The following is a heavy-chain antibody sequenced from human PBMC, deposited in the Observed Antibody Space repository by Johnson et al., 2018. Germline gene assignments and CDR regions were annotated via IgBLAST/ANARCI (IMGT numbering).Heavy chain of an antibody. CDR2: ISSGSTST. J-gene: IGHJ3*02. Sequence: EVQLVESGGGLVQPGGSLRLSCVASGFTFSFYSINWVRQAPGKGLEWVSYISSGSTSTYYADSVKGRLTISRDNAKRSLYLQMNSLRAEDTAVYYCAREYSGSSARPFDIWGQGAMVTVSS. CDR1: GFTFSFYS. CDR3: AREYSGSSARPFDI. V-gene: IGHV3-48*01. D-gene: IGHD6-6*01.